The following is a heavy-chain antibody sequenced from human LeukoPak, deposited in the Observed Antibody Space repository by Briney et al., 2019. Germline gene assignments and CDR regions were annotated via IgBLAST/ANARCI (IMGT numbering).Heavy chain of an antibody. J-gene: IGHJ6*03. Sequence: PGGSLRLSCAASGFTFSSYSMNWVRQAPGKGLEGGANIKQDGSEKYYVDSVKGRFTISRDNAKNSLYLQMNSLRAEDTAVYYCARAAGISRTRGYYYYYMDVWGKGTTVTVSS. CDR2: IKQDGSEK. CDR1: GFTFSSYS. D-gene: IGHD1-14*01. CDR3: ARAAGISRTRGYYYYYMDV. V-gene: IGHV3-7*01.